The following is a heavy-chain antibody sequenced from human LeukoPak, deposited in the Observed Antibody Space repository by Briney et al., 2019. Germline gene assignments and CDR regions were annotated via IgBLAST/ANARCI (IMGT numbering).Heavy chain of an antibody. J-gene: IGHJ4*02. CDR1: GYTFTSYY. D-gene: IGHD3-10*01. Sequence: GASVKVSCKASGYTFTSYYMHWVRQAPGQGLEWMGIINPSGGSTSYAQKFQGRVTMTRDTSTSTVYMELSSLRSEDTAVYYCARGGGSGSYYTRPIDYWGQGTLVTVSS. CDR3: ARGGGSGSYYTRPIDY. V-gene: IGHV1-46*01. CDR2: INPSGGST.